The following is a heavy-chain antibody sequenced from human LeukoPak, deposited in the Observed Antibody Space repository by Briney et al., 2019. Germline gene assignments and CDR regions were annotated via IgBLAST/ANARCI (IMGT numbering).Heavy chain of an antibody. J-gene: IGHJ3*02. CDR3: ARVFLDAFDI. Sequence: PGGSLRLSCAASGFTFRDYYMSWIRQAPGKGLEWVSYISSGGNTIYYADSVKGRFTISRDNAQNSLYLQMNSLRAEDTAVYHCARVFLDAFDIWGQGTMVTVSS. V-gene: IGHV3-11*01. CDR1: GFTFRDYY. CDR2: ISSGGNTI.